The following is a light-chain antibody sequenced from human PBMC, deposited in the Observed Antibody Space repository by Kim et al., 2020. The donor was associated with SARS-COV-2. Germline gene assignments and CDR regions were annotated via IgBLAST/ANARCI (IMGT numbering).Light chain of an antibody. V-gene: IGKV3-15*01. CDR1: RDVATK. J-gene: IGKJ1*01. CDR2: GAS. CDR3: QQYENWPRT. Sequence: SQGERAPLPWGARRDVATKLAWYQQKPGQDPRLLIYGASTRATGIPDRFSGSGSGAEFTLTISSLQSKDSAVYYCQQYENWPRTFGPGTKVDIK.